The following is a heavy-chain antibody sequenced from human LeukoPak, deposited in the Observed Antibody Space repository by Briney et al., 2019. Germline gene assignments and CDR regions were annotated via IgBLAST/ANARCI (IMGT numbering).Heavy chain of an antibody. Sequence: PGGSLRLSCAASGFTFSSYWMSWVRQAPGKGLEWVANIKQDGSEKYYVDSVKGRFTISRDNAKNSLYLQMSSLRAEDTAVYYCARDQGDVYCSGGSCYLYYFDYWGQGTLVTVSS. CDR2: IKQDGSEK. J-gene: IGHJ4*02. D-gene: IGHD2-15*01. CDR1: GFTFSSYW. V-gene: IGHV3-7*01. CDR3: ARDQGDVYCSGGSCYLYYFDY.